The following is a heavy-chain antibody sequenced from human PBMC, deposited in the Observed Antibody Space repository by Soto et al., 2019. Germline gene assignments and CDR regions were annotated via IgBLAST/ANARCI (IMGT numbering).Heavy chain of an antibody. CDR3: ARAHVTIFGVATFYRIPRFDP. CDR1: AYTFTSSG. J-gene: IGHJ5*02. Sequence: ASLKVSCQASAYTFTSSGTSWVRQAPRQGLEWMGWLRAYNANTNYAQKLKGRVTMTTDTSKSTVYMKLRSLRSDDTAVYYCARAHVTIFGVATFYRIPRFDPWGQGTLVTVSS. V-gene: IGHV1-18*04. CDR2: LRAYNANT. D-gene: IGHD3-3*01.